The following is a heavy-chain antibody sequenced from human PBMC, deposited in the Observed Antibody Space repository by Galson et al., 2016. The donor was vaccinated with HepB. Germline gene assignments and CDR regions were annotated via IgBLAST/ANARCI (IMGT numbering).Heavy chain of an antibody. D-gene: IGHD6-19*01. CDR3: AASSGWWRLDS. V-gene: IGHV4-39*07. J-gene: IGHJ4*02. Sequence: SETLSLTCTVSGGSFSSSSYYWGWIRQSPGRGLERIGSIYYTGSTNYNPSLESRVTISVDTSKNHLSLSLSSVTAADTAVYYCAASSGWWRLDSWGQGVLVTVSS. CDR2: IYYTGST. CDR1: GGSFSSSSYY.